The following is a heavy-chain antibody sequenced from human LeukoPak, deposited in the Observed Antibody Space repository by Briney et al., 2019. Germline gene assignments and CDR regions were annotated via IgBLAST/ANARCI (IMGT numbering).Heavy chain of an antibody. D-gene: IGHD3-3*01. CDR1: GYTFTSYD. J-gene: IGHJ6*02. Sequence: GASVKVSCKASGYTFTSYDINWVRQATGQGLEWMGWMNPNSGNTGYAQKFQGRVTMTRNTSISTAYMELSSPRSEDTAVYYCARGLRFLEWLFNYYYYGMDVWGQGTTVTVSS. CDR3: ARGLRFLEWLFNYYYYGMDV. CDR2: MNPNSGNT. V-gene: IGHV1-8*01.